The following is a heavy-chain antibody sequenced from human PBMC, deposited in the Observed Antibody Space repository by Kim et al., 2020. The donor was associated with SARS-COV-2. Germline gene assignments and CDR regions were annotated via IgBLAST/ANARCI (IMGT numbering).Heavy chain of an antibody. J-gene: IGHJ5*02. Sequence: GGTLRLSCAGSGFRFSAYGMHWVRQAPGTGLEWVAFIKSEGTTQYYVDSVRGRFTISRDNSKNIIYLLMNSLRVDDTAVYYCASDGSKWEIDAWGQGTLVTLSS. V-gene: IGHV3-33*01. CDR2: IKSEGTTQ. CDR1: GFRFSAYG. CDR3: ASDGSKWEIDA. D-gene: IGHD6-13*01.